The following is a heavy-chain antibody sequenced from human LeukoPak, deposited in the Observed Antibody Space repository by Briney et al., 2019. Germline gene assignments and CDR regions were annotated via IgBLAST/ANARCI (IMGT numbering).Heavy chain of an antibody. V-gene: IGHV4-59*01. D-gene: IGHD4-23*01. Sequence: SETLSLTCTVSGGSISSYYWSWIRQPPGKGLEWIGYIYYSGSTNYNPSLKSRVTISVDTSKNQFSLKLSSVTAADTAVYYCARDAVGCGGNLHWFDPWGQGTLVTVSS. J-gene: IGHJ5*02. CDR1: GGSISSYY. CDR2: IYYSGST. CDR3: ARDAVGCGGNLHWFDP.